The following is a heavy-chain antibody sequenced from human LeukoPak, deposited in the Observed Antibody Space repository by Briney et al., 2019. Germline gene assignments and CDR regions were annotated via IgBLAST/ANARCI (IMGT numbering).Heavy chain of an antibody. CDR3: TTDFYVLRYFDWSRGDDY. CDR1: GFNFNTAW. Sequence: PGGSLRLSCAASGFNFNTAWMSWVRQAPGKGLEWVGRIKSKTHGGTTDYAAPVKGRFTISRDDSKNTLYLQMNSLKTEDTAVYYCTTDFYVLRYFDWSRGDDYWGQGTLVTVSS. V-gene: IGHV3-15*01. CDR2: IKSKTHGGTT. D-gene: IGHD3-9*01. J-gene: IGHJ4*02.